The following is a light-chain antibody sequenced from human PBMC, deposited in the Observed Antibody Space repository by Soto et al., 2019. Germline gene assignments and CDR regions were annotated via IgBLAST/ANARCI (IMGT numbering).Light chain of an antibody. CDR3: MQALQTPT. CDR2: LAS. CDR1: QSLLYRDGRTF. Sequence: IVRTESPLSLAVTPGEPASISFRSSQSLLYRDGRTFLDWYLQRPGQSPQLLIYLASNRASGVPVRLSGSGSGTDFTPKISRVEAEDVGIYYCMQALQTPTFGGGTKVDIK. V-gene: IGKV2-28*01. J-gene: IGKJ4*01.